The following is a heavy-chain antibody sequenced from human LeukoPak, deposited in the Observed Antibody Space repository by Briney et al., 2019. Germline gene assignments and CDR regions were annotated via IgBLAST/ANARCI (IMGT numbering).Heavy chain of an antibody. CDR2: ISAYNGNT. CDR3: ARDRGGFDF. CDR1: GGTFSSYA. D-gene: IGHD5-12*01. J-gene: IGHJ4*02. Sequence: ASVKVSCKASGGTFSSYAISWVRQAPGQGLEWMGWISAYNGNTNYAQKLQGRVTMTTDTPTSTAYMELRSLRSDDTAVYFCARDRGGFDFWGQGTLVTVSS. V-gene: IGHV1-18*01.